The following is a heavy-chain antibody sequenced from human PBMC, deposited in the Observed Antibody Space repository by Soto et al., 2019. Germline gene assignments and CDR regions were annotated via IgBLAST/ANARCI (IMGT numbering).Heavy chain of an antibody. CDR2: IYWNDDK. D-gene: IGHD3-3*01. V-gene: IGHV2-5*01. Sequence: QITLKESGQTLVKPTETLTLTCTFSGFALSTSGVGVAWIREPPGKALERVALIYWNDDKRYRPSLKSRLTITKDTSKNQVVLRMTNMGPADTGTYYCTHIRAILGEVISAGGMDVWGPGTTVTVSS. J-gene: IGHJ6*01. CDR3: THIRAILGEVISAGGMDV. CDR1: GFALSTSGVG.